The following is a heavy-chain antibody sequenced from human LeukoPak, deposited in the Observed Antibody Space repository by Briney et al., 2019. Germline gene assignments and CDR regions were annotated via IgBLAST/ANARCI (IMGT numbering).Heavy chain of an antibody. CDR3: ARPAYGGAFDI. V-gene: IGHV3-30*03. D-gene: IGHD3-10*01. Sequence: GGSLRLSCAASGFTFSSYGMHWVRQAPGKGLEWVAVISYDGSNKYYADSVKGRFTISRDNSKNTLYLQMNSLRAEDTAVYYCARPAYGGAFDIWGQGTVVTVSS. J-gene: IGHJ3*02. CDR2: ISYDGSNK. CDR1: GFTFSSYG.